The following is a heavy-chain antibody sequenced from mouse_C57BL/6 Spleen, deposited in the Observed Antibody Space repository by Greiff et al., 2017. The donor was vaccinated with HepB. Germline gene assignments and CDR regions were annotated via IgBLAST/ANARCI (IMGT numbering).Heavy chain of an antibody. V-gene: IGHV1-81*01. J-gene: IGHJ2*01. CDR3: ARGYYGSSDYFDY. CDR2: IYPRSGNT. Sequence: VQLQESGAELARPGASVKLSCKASGYTFTSYGISWVKQRTGQGLEWIGEIYPRSGNTYYNEKFKGKATLTADTSSSTAYMELRSLTSEDSAVYFCARGYYGSSDYFDYWGQGTTLTVSS. D-gene: IGHD1-1*01. CDR1: GYTFTSYG.